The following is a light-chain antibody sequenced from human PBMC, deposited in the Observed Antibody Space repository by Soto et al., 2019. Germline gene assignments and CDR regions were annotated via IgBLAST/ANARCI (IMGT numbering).Light chain of an antibody. CDR2: GAS. Sequence: EIVLTQSPGTLSLSPGERATLSCRASQRVNNGFLAWYQQKPGQAPRLLIYGASRRATGIPARFSGSGFGTEFTLSISRLEPDDFAVYYCHQYESSPQTFGRGTKVDIK. CDR3: HQYESSPQT. V-gene: IGKV3-20*01. CDR1: QRVNNGF. J-gene: IGKJ1*01.